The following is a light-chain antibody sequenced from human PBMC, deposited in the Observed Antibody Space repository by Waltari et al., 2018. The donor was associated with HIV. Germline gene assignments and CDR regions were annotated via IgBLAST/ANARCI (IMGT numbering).Light chain of an antibody. J-gene: IGLJ3*02. CDR2: VESSGSY. V-gene: IGLV4-60*03. CDR1: SGHNKGF. CDR3: TSHTLTRVLV. Sequence: QPVVTQSSSASASLGSSVKLTCTLTSGHNKGFIAWHQQQPGKAPRYLMKVESSGSYSRGSGVPDRFSGSTSGADCYLTISKLQSEDEADYYCTSHTLTRVLVFGGGTRLTVL.